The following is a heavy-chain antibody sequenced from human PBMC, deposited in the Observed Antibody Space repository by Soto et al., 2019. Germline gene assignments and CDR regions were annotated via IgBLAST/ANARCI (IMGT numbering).Heavy chain of an antibody. Sequence: ASVKVSCKTSGYSFTGYYIHWVRQAPGQGLEWMGWINPNSGATLYARKFQGRVIVSRDTSINTAFMELSSLSSDDTAVYYCARGPFKYDSSGYYVYWGQGTLVTVSS. D-gene: IGHD3-22*01. CDR1: GYSFTGYY. V-gene: IGHV1-2*02. CDR3: ARGPFKYDSSGYYVY. CDR2: INPNSGAT. J-gene: IGHJ1*01.